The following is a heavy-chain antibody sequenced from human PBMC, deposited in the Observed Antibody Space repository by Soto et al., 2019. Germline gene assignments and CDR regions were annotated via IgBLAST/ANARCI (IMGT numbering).Heavy chain of an antibody. J-gene: IGHJ4*02. CDR2: IYHSGST. D-gene: IGHD4-17*01. Sequence: QVQLQESGPGLVKPSGTLSLTCAVSGGSISSSNWWSWVRQPPGKGLEWIGEIYHSGSTNYNPSLKSRVTLSVDKSKNQSSLKPSSVTAAYTAVYYCVGPLTKVTTTPGWGQGTLDTASS. CDR3: VGPLTKVTTTPG. CDR1: GGSISSSNW. V-gene: IGHV4-4*02.